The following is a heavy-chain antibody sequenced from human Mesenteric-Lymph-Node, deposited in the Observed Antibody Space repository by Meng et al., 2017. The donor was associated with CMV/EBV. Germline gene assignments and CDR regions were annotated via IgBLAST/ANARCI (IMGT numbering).Heavy chain of an antibody. CDR2: INPHTSGT. V-gene: IGHV1-2*02. CDR3: ARDQGILTGYSPFDT. Sequence: ASVKVSCKASGYTFTDYYIHWVRQAPGQGLEWMGWINPHTSGTNYAQKFQDRVTMTRDTSITTAYLDLSRLKSDDTALYYCARDQGILTGYSPFDTWGQGTLVTVSS. CDR1: GYTFTDYY. J-gene: IGHJ5*02. D-gene: IGHD3-9*01.